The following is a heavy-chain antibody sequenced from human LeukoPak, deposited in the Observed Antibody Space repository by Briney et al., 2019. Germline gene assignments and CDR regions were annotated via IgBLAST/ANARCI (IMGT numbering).Heavy chain of an antibody. CDR2: IKSEGEGATT. D-gene: IGHD3-3*02. CDR1: GFTIGTAW. Sequence: SGGSLRLSCVRSGFTIGTAWMSWVRQAPGKGLEWLGHIKSEGEGATTDYAAPAKGRFAISRDDSKNMIYLQMSSLKIDDTAIYYCIAHFPYFYGFDVWGKGTTVTVCS. CDR3: IAHFPYFYGFDV. J-gene: IGHJ6*04. V-gene: IGHV3-15*01.